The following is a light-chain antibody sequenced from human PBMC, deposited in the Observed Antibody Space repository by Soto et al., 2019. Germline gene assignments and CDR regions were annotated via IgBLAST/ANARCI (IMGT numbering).Light chain of an antibody. Sequence: QPVLTQSPSASASLGASVKLTCTLSSGHSSYANAWHQQQPQKGPRYLMKLNSDGSHNKWDGIPYRFSGSSSWAERYLSISSLQSEDESDYCCQPSVTGIYVFGTGTKLTVL. CDR2: LNSDGSH. J-gene: IGLJ1*01. CDR3: QPSVTGIYV. V-gene: IGLV4-69*01. CDR1: SGHSSYA.